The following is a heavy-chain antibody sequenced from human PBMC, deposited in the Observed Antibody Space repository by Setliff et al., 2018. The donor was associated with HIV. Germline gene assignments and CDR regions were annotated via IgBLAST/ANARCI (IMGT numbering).Heavy chain of an antibody. V-gene: IGHV4-38-2*01. CDR1: GYSISSGYY. CDR2: INHSGSA. J-gene: IGHJ4*02. D-gene: IGHD5-18*01. Sequence: SETLSLTCAVSGYSISSGYYWGWIRQPPGKGLEWLGEINHSGSAKYNPALKSRVTTSVDTSKKQFSLKLTSVTAADTAVYYCARGTKGIQLWYTLFFDYWGQGTRVTVSS. CDR3: ARGTKGIQLWYTLFFDY.